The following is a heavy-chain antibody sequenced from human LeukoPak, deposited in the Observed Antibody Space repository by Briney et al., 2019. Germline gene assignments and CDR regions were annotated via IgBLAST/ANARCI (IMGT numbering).Heavy chain of an antibody. CDR2: ITGSGGNT. V-gene: IGHV3-23*01. J-gene: IGHJ4*02. Sequence: GGSLRLSCAASGFTVSSKYMNWVRQAPGKGLEWVSAITGSGGNTFYADSVKGRFTISRDNSKSTLYLQMNSLRAEDTAVYYCARKTSVALDYWGQGTLVTVSS. CDR3: ARKTSVALDY. D-gene: IGHD2-21*01. CDR1: GFTVSSKY.